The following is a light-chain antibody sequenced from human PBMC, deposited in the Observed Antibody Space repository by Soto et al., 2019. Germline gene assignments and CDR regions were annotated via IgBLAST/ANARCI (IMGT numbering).Light chain of an antibody. CDR3: QQYNERPPWT. CDR2: GAS. J-gene: IGKJ1*01. V-gene: IGKV3-15*01. Sequence: EILMTQSPATLSVSPGERATLSCRASQSVSTNLAWYQQKPGQAPRLLIYGASTRATGIPAKFSGSGSGTEFTLSIGSLQSDDVGVYYCQQYNERPPWTFGQGTEVDI. CDR1: QSVSTN.